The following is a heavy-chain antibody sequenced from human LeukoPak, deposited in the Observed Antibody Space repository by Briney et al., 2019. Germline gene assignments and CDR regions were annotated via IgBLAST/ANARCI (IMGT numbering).Heavy chain of an antibody. D-gene: IGHD3-22*01. V-gene: IGHV1-18*01. J-gene: IGHJ4*02. CDR3: AGDRITMIFELPFDY. Sequence: GASVKVSCKASGYTFTSYGISWVRQAPGQGLEWMGWISAYNGNTNYAQKLQGRVTMTTDTSTSTAYMELRSLRSDDTAVYYCAGDRITMIFELPFDYWGQGTLVTVSS. CDR2: ISAYNGNT. CDR1: GYTFTSYG.